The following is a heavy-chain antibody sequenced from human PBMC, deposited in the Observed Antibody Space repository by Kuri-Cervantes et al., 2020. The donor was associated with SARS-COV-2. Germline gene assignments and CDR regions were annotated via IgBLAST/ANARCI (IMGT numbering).Heavy chain of an antibody. CDR2: ISGSGGST. CDR3: AKDGVGATMYYFDY. Sequence: GGSLRLSWAASGFTFSNYAMSWVRQAPGKGLKWVPAISGSGGSTYYADSVKGRFTISRDNSKNTLYLQMNSLRAEDTAVYYCAKDGVGATMYYFDYWGQGTLVPSPQ. D-gene: IGHD1-26*01. CDR1: GFTFSNYA. V-gene: IGHV3-23*01. J-gene: IGHJ4*02.